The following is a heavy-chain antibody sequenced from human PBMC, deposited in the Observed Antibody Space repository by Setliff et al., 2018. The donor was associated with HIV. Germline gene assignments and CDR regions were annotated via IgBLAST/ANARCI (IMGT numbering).Heavy chain of an antibody. Sequence: SVKVSCKASGYTFTSYAISWVRQAPGQGLEWMGGIIPIFGTTNYAQKFQGRVTITTDESTTTAYMELSSLRSEDTALYYCARDFGGYCSSMSCPGLFDPWGQGTLVTVSS. V-gene: IGHV1-69*05. CDR1: GYTFTSYA. D-gene: IGHD2-2*01. CDR3: ARDFGGYCSSMSCPGLFDP. CDR2: IIPIFGTT. J-gene: IGHJ5*02.